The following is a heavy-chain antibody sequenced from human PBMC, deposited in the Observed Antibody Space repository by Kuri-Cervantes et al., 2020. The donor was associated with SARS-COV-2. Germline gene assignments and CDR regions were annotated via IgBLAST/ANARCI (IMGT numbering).Heavy chain of an antibody. CDR1: GFTFSSYA. V-gene: IGHV3-23*01. CDR3: AKTEQMGGAFDI. J-gene: IGHJ3*02. Sequence: ETLSLTCAASGFTFSSYAMSWVRQAPGKGLEWVSAISGSGGSTYYADSVKGRFTISRDNSENTLYLQMNSLRAEDTAVYYCAKTEQMGGAFDIWGQGTMVTVSS. CDR2: ISGSGGST. D-gene: IGHD6-13*01.